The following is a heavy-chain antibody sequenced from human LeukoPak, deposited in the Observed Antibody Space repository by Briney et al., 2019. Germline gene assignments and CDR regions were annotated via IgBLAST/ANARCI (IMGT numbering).Heavy chain of an antibody. D-gene: IGHD3-10*01. CDR2: ISAYNGDT. CDR3: ATLWFGELSPEYFQH. V-gene: IGHV1-18*01. CDR1: GYTFGSDD. Sequence: ASVKVSCKASGYTFGSDDINWVRQATGQGLEWMGWISAYNGDTNYAQKLQGRVTMTTDTSTSTAYMELRSLRSDDTAVYYCATLWFGELSPEYFQHWGQGTLVTVSS. J-gene: IGHJ1*01.